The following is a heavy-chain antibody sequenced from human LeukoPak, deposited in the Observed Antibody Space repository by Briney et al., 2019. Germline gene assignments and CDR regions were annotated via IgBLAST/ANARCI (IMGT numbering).Heavy chain of an antibody. D-gene: IGHD3-3*01. Sequence: SETLSLTCAVYGGSFSGYYWSWIRQPPGKGLEWIGEINHSGSTNYNPSLKSRVTISVDTSKNQFSLKLSSVTAADTAVYYCARRNLFGVAEGFDYWGQGTLVTVSS. V-gene: IGHV4-34*01. J-gene: IGHJ4*02. CDR2: INHSGST. CDR1: GGSFSGYY. CDR3: ARRNLFGVAEGFDY.